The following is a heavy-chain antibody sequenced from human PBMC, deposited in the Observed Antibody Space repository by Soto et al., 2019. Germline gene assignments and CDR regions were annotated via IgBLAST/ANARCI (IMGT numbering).Heavy chain of an antibody. Sequence: SETLSLTCTVSGGSISSSSYYWGWIRQPPGKGLEWIGSIYYSGSTYYNPSLKSRVTISVDTSKNQFSLKLSSVTAADTAVYYCARHPKQLGYCSGGSCYPFFLWFDPWGQGTLVTVSS. D-gene: IGHD2-15*01. J-gene: IGHJ5*02. V-gene: IGHV4-39*01. CDR2: IYYSGST. CDR3: ARHPKQLGYCSGGSCYPFFLWFDP. CDR1: GGSISSSSYY.